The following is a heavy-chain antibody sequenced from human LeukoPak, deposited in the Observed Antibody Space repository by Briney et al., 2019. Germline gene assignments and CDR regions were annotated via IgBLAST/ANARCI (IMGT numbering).Heavy chain of an antibody. D-gene: IGHD1-14*01. CDR2: VMPLLNTP. V-gene: IGHV1-69*05. Sequence: SVKVTCKASGDTFTNYIVTWLRQAPGQGLEWMGWVMPLLNTPNYAQKFQGRITIITDTSNHTSYMELRSLRSEDTAVYSCARVDRHHFYMDVWGKGTTVTVSS. J-gene: IGHJ6*03. CDR1: GDTFTNYI. CDR3: ARVDRHHFYMDV.